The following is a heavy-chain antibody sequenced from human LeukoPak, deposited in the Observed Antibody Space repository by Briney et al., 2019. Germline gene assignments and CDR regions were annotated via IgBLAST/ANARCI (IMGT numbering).Heavy chain of an antibody. CDR3: ARSGAEITRLYAY. CDR2: IGSYNGNT. J-gene: IGHJ4*02. CDR1: GYTFNRDG. D-gene: IGHD3-16*01. Sequence: SVSVSCMASGYTFNRDGISGVRQAPGQGREWVGWIGSYNGNTNYAQKLQGRGTMTTDTSTSTAYMELRSLKSDDTAVYYCARSGAEITRLYAYWGQGTLVTASS. V-gene: IGHV1-18*01.